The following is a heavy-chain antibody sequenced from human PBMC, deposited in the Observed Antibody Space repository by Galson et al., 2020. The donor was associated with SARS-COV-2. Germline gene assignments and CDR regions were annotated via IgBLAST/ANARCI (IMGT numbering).Heavy chain of an antibody. Sequence: QAGGSLRLSCEASGFIFRTYGMNWVRQAPGNGLEWVAVISYDGRNKFYTDSVKGRFTISRDNSKNTLLLQMNDLRPEDTAVYYCARDQEDYGSGHYFSSNFWGQGTLVTVSS. D-gene: IGHD3-10*01. CDR3: ARDQEDYGSGHYFSSNF. J-gene: IGHJ4*02. CDR2: ISYDGRNK. V-gene: IGHV3-30*03. CDR1: GFIFRTYG.